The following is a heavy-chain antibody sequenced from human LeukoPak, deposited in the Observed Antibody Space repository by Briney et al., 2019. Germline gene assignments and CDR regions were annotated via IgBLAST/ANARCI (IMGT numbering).Heavy chain of an antibody. CDR1: SGSISSYY. CDR2: IYYSGST. Sequence: SETLSLTCTVSSGSISSYYWSWIRQPPGKGLEWIGYIYYSGSTNYNPSLKSRVTISVDTSKNQFSLKLSSVTAADTAVYYCARAYYDSSGYYYEDAFDIWGQGTMVTVSS. V-gene: IGHV4-59*01. J-gene: IGHJ3*02. D-gene: IGHD3-22*01. CDR3: ARAYYDSSGYYYEDAFDI.